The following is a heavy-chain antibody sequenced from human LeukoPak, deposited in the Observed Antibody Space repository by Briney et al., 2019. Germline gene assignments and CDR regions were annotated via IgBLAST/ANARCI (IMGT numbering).Heavy chain of an antibody. Sequence: GRSLRLSCAASGFTFSSYAMSWVRQAPGKGLEWVSGISDSVSTTYYADPVKGRFTISRDNSKNTLYLQMNSLRAEDTAVYYCAKGHFKDSSGYYPYYFDYWGQGTLVTVSS. V-gene: IGHV3-23*01. CDR3: AKGHFKDSSGYYPYYFDY. CDR2: ISDSVSTT. CDR1: GFTFSSYA. J-gene: IGHJ4*02. D-gene: IGHD3-22*01.